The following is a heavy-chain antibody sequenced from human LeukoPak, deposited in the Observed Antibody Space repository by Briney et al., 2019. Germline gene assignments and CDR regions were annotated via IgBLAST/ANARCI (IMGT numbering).Heavy chain of an antibody. V-gene: IGHV4-61*02. J-gene: IGHJ4*02. Sequence: PSQTLSLTCTVSGGSISSGSYYWSWIRQPAGKGLEWIGRIYTSGSTNYNPSLKSRVTISVDTSKNQFSLKLSSVTAADTAVYYCARAPGYGAAYYFDYWGQGTLVTVSS. CDR3: ARAPGYGAAYYFDY. CDR2: IYTSGST. D-gene: IGHD1-1*01. CDR1: GGSISSGSYY.